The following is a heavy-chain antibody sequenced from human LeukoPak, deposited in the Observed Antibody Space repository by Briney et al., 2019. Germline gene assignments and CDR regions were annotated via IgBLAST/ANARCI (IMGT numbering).Heavy chain of an antibody. CDR2: ISAYNGNT. CDR3: ARDFYDILTGEH. D-gene: IGHD3-9*01. J-gene: IGHJ1*01. Sequence: ASVKVPCKASGYTFTSYGISWVRQAPGQGLEWMGWISAYNGNTNYAQKLQGRVTMTTDTSTSTAYMELRSLRSDDTAVYYCARDFYDILTGEHWGQGTLVTVSS. CDR1: GYTFTSYG. V-gene: IGHV1-18*04.